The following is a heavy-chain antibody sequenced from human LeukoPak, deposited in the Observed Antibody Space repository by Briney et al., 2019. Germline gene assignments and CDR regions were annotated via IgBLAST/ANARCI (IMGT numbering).Heavy chain of an antibody. D-gene: IGHD5-12*01. J-gene: IGHJ3*02. Sequence: GGSLRLSCAASGFTFSNAWMSWVRQAPGKGLEWVGRIKSKTDGGTTDYAAPVKGRFTISRDDSKNTLYLQMNSLKTEDTAVYYCATAYSGYDLDAFDIWGQGTMVTVSS. V-gene: IGHV3-15*01. CDR2: IKSKTDGGTT. CDR1: GFTFSNAW. CDR3: ATAYSGYDLDAFDI.